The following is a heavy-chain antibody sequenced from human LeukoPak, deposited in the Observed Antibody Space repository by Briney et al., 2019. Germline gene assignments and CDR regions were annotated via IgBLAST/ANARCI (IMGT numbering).Heavy chain of an antibody. D-gene: IGHD3-16*02. CDR1: GGSISSGGYY. Sequence: SQTLSLTCTVSGGSISSGGYYWSWIRQHPGKGLEWIGYIYYSGSTYYNPSLKSRVTISVDTSKNQFSLKLSSVTAADTAVYYCARARVLTFGGVIVPGPWGQGTLVTVSS. J-gene: IGHJ5*02. CDR3: ARARVLTFGGVIVPGP. V-gene: IGHV4-31*03. CDR2: IYYSGST.